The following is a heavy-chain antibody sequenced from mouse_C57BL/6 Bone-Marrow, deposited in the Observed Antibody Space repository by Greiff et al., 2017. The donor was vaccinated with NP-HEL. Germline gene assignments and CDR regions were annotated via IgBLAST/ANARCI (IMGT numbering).Heavy chain of an antibody. D-gene: IGHD1-1*01. CDR1: GFSLTSYA. J-gene: IGHJ4*01. Sequence: VKLEESGPGLVAPSQSLSITCTVSGFSLTSYAISWVRQPPGKGLEWLGVLWTGGGTNYNSALKSRLSISKDNSKSQVFLKMNSLQTDDTARYYCARVSLYGSSPYYAMDYWGQGTSVTVSS. CDR2: LWTGGGT. V-gene: IGHV2-9-1*01. CDR3: ARVSLYGSSPYYAMDY.